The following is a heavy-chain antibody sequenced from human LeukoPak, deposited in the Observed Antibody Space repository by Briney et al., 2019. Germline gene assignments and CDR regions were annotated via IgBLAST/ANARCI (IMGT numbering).Heavy chain of an antibody. D-gene: IGHD3-10*01. CDR2: IKGDESAR. CDR1: GFTFSTYW. V-gene: IGHV3-7*01. Sequence: PGGSLILSCAASGFTFSTYWMDWVRQAPGKGLEWVANIKGDESARHQAASVKGRFTISIDNAQNSVYLQMSSLRGEDTAVYYCARDVGGGLDYWGQGTLVTVSS. CDR3: ARDVGGGLDY. J-gene: IGHJ4*02.